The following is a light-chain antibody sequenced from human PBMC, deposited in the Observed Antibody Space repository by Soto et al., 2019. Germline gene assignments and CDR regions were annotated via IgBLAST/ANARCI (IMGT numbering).Light chain of an antibody. Sequence: QSASVSGSPGQSITISCTGTSSDVGGYDYVSWYQQHPGKAPKVIIYDVNNRPSGVSSRFSGSKSGNTASLSISGLQAEDEADYYCSSYSSSATNYVFGSGTKVTVL. CDR1: SSDVGGYDY. CDR2: DVN. J-gene: IGLJ1*01. CDR3: SSYSSSATNYV. V-gene: IGLV2-14*03.